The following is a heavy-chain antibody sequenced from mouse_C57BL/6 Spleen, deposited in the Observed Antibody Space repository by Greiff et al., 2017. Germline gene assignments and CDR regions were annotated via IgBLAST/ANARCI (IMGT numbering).Heavy chain of an antibody. Sequence: DVLLVESGGGLVKPGGSLKLSCAASGFTFSDYGMHWVRQAPEQGLEWVAYISSGSSTIDYADTVKGRFTISRDKAKNTLFLQMTSLRSEDTAMSYCSLLGYAMDYWGQGTSVTASS. CDR3: SLLGYAMDY. CDR2: ISSGSSTI. D-gene: IGHD2-1*01. V-gene: IGHV5-17*01. J-gene: IGHJ4*01. CDR1: GFTFSDYG.